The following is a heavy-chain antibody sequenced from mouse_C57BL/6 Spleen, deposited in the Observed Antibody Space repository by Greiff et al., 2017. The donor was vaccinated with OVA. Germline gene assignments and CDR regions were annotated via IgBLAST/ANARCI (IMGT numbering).Heavy chain of an antibody. J-gene: IGHJ4*01. V-gene: IGHV1-5*01. CDR1: GYTFTSYW. CDR2: IYPGNSDT. Sequence: EVQLQQSGTVLARPGASVKMSCKTSGYTFTSYWMHWVKQRPGQGLEWIGAIYPGNSDTSYNQKFKGKAKLTAVTSASTAYMELSSLTNEDSAVYYCTRGDYDGGYAMDYWGQGTSVTVSS. D-gene: IGHD2-4*01. CDR3: TRGDYDGGYAMDY.